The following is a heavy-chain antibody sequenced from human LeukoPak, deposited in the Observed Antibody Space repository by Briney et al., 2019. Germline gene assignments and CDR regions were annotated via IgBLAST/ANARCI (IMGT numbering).Heavy chain of an antibody. V-gene: IGHV1-18*01. CDR3: AREGGDYYDSSGYYRGLLDY. Sequence: ASVKVSCKASGYTFTSYGISWVRQAPGQGLEWMGWISAYNGNTKYAQKLQGRVTMTTDTSTSTAYMELSSLRSEDTAVYYCAREGGDYYDSSGYYRGLLDYWGQGTLVTVSS. J-gene: IGHJ4*02. D-gene: IGHD3-22*01. CDR1: GYTFTSYG. CDR2: ISAYNGNT.